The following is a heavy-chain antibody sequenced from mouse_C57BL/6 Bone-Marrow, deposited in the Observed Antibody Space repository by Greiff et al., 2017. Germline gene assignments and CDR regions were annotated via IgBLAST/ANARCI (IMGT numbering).Heavy chain of an antibody. D-gene: IGHD2-1*01. Sequence: DVKLVESGGGLVKPGGSLKLSCAASGFTFSDYGMHWVRQAPEKGLEWVAYISSGSSTIYYADTVKGRFTISRDNAKNTLFLQMTGLMSEDTAMYYCAAIYYGLRYYFDYWGQGTTLTVSS. V-gene: IGHV5-17*01. CDR3: AAIYYGLRYYFDY. CDR2: ISSGSSTI. CDR1: GFTFSDYG. J-gene: IGHJ2*01.